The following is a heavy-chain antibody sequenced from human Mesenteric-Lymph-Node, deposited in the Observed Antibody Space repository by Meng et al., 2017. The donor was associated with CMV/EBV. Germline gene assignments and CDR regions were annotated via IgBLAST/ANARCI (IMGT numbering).Heavy chain of an antibody. Sequence: GESLKISCAASGFTFSSYEMNWVRQAPGKGLEWVSYISSSGSTVYYADSVKGRFSIARDNAKNSLYLQMNTLRVEDTAVYYCARGGGHYDVVWGSYRNYFFEHWGQGALVTVSS. CDR2: ISSSGSTV. CDR1: GFTFSSYE. V-gene: IGHV3-48*03. D-gene: IGHD3-16*02. CDR3: ARGGGHYDVVWGSYRNYFFEH. J-gene: IGHJ4*02.